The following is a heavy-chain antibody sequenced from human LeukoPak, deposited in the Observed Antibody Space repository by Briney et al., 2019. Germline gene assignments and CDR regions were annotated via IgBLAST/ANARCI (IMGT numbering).Heavy chain of an antibody. J-gene: IGHJ4*02. D-gene: IGHD3-22*01. CDR3: ASARGCSGYYLY. V-gene: IGHV3-64*01. CDR1: GYTFSSYA. CDR2: ISSNGGST. Sequence: PGGSLRLSCAPSGYTFSSYAMHWVRQAPGKGLEYVSAISSNGGSTYYANSVKGRFTISRDNSKNTLYLQMGSLRAEDMAVYYCASARGCSGYYLYWGQGTLVTVSS.